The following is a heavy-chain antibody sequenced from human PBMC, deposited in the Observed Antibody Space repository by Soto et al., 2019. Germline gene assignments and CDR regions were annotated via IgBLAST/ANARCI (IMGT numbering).Heavy chain of an antibody. CDR1: GFTFSSYS. CDR2: ISSSSSYI. CDR3: SSQYNCYQTDLYYYYYYGIDV. V-gene: IGHV3-21*01. D-gene: IGHD1-20*01. J-gene: IGHJ6*02. Sequence: PGGSLRLSCAASGFTFSSYSMNWVRQAPGKGLEWVSSISSSSSYIYYAASVKGRFTISRDNAKNSLYLQINSLTAEDTAALYCSSQYNCYQTDLYYYYYYGIDVWGQGTMDTVSS.